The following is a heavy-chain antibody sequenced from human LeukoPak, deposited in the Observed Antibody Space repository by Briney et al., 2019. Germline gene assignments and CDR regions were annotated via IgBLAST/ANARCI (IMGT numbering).Heavy chain of an antibody. J-gene: IGHJ4*02. Sequence: GGSLRLSCAASGFTFSSYGMHWVRQAPGKGLEWVAFARYDGSNKYYADSVKGRFAISRDNSQNTLYLQMNSLRAEDTAVYYCAKHRYYYGSGSPNYFGYWGQGTLVTVSS. V-gene: IGHV3-30*02. D-gene: IGHD3-10*01. CDR1: GFTFSSYG. CDR2: ARYDGSNK. CDR3: AKHRYYYGSGSPNYFGY.